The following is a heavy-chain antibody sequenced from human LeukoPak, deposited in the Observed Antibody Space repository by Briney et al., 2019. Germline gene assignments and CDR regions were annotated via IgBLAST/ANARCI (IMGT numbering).Heavy chain of an antibody. CDR3: ARELEWLVDY. V-gene: IGHV3-23*01. J-gene: IGHJ4*02. CDR2: ISGSAGHT. Sequence: QAGGSLRLSCAASGFTCRSYAMKWVRQAPGKGLEWVSAISGSAGHTFYADSVKGRFTISRDNSKNTLYLQMNSLRADDTAVYYCARELEWLVDYWGQGTLVTVSS. CDR1: GFTCRSYA. D-gene: IGHD3-3*01.